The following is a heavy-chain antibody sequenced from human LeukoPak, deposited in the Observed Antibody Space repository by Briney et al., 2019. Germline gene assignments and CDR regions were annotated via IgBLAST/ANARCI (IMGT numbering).Heavy chain of an antibody. CDR1: GFTFSSYS. CDR3: AKDALYCSGGSCYDY. Sequence: GGSLRLSCAASGFTFSSYSMHWVRQAPGKGLEWVALISYDGTNKYYADSVKGRFSISRDNSEDTLYLQMNSLRAEDTAVYYCAKDALYCSGGSCYDYWGQGTLVTVSS. J-gene: IGHJ4*02. V-gene: IGHV3-30-3*01. CDR2: ISYDGTNK. D-gene: IGHD2-15*01.